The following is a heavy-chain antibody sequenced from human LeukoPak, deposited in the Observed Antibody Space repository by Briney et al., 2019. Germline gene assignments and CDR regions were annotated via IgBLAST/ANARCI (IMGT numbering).Heavy chain of an antibody. J-gene: IGHJ5*02. Sequence: GASVKVSCKASGYTFTSYGISWVRQAPGQGLDGMGWISAYNGNTNYAQKLQGRVTMTTDTSTSTAYMELRSLRSDDTAVYYCARDHLEYSSSSGWFDPWGQGTLVTVSS. CDR1: GYTFTSYG. CDR2: ISAYNGNT. V-gene: IGHV1-18*01. D-gene: IGHD6-6*01. CDR3: ARDHLEYSSSSGWFDP.